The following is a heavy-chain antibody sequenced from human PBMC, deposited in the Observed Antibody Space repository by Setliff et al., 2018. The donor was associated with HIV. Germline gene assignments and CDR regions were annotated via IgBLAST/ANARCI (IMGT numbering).Heavy chain of an antibody. CDR2: IYHSGST. CDR1: GYSISSGYY. CDR3: ARDLVLLDLDCSGGSCYDQNWFDP. J-gene: IGHJ5*02. Sequence: PSETLSLTCAVSGYSISSGYYWGWIRQPPGKGLEWIGSIYHSGSTYYNPSLKSRVTISVDTSKNQFSLKLSSVTASDTAVYYCARDLVLLDLDCSGGSCYDQNWFDPWGQGTLVTVSS. D-gene: IGHD2-15*01. V-gene: IGHV4-38-2*02.